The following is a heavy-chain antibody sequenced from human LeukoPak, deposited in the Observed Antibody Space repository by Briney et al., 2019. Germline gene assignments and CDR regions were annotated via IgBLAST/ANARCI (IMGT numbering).Heavy chain of an antibody. CDR2: MNPNSGNT. V-gene: IGHV1-8*01. CDR3: ARVDLLTGYYFFDY. D-gene: IGHD3-9*01. Sequence: GASVKVSCKASGYTFTSYDINWVRQATGQGLGWMGWMNPNSGNTGYAQKLQGRVTMTTDTSTSTAYMELRSLGSDETAVYYCARVDLLTGYYFFDYWGQGTLVTVSS. CDR1: GYTFTSYD. J-gene: IGHJ4*02.